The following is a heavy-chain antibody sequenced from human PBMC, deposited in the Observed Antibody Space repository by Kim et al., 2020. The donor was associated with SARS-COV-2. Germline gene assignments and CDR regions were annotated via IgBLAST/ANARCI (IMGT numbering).Heavy chain of an antibody. CDR3: GRRTLTGQYYYCDL. D-gene: IGHD3-9*01. J-gene: IGHJ2*01. V-gene: IGHV3-74*01. Sequence: ADSVKGRFTISRDNAKNTLYLQMNSLRAEDTAVYYCGRRTLTGQYYYCDLWGRGTLVTVSS.